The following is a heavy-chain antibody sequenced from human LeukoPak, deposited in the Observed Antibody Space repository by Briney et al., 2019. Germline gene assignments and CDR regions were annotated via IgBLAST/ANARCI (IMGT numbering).Heavy chain of an antibody. Sequence: KRSETQSLMCTVSGGPNSSYYQSWIRQPAGKGLEWIGRIYTSGSTNYNPSLKSRVTMSVDTSKNQFSLKLSSVTAADTAVYYCARDNRDSSCCGGLDYWGQGTLVTVSS. CDR2: IYTSGST. CDR3: ARDNRDSSCCGGLDY. CDR1: GGPNSSYY. J-gene: IGHJ4*02. V-gene: IGHV4-4*07. D-gene: IGHD6-13*01.